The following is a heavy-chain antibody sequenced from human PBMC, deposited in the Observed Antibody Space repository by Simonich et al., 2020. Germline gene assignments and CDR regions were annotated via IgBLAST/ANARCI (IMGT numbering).Heavy chain of an antibody. D-gene: IGHD3-9*01. CDR2: IKQDGSEK. CDR1: GFTFSSYW. CDR3: ACLGTGDAFDI. V-gene: IGHV3-7*01. Sequence: EVQLVESGGGLVQPGGSLRLSCAASGFTFSSYWMSWVRQAPGKGLEWVDNIKQDGSEKYYVDSVKGRFTISRDNAKNSLYLQMNSLRAEDTAVYYCACLGTGDAFDIWGQGTMVTVSS. J-gene: IGHJ3*02.